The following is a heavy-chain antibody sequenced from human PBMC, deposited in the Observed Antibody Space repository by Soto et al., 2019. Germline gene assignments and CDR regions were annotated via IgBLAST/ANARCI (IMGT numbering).Heavy chain of an antibody. J-gene: IGHJ4*02. V-gene: IGHV4-59*01. CDR2: IYYIGST. CDR3: ARDRRSPIGHFDY. Sequence: QVQLQESGPGLVKPSETLSLTCTVSGGSISSYYWSWIRQPPEKGLEWIGYIYYIGSTNYNPSLKSRVTISVHTSKNQFPLNLSSVTAAATAVYYWARDRRSPIGHFDYWGQGTLVTVSS. CDR1: GGSISSYY.